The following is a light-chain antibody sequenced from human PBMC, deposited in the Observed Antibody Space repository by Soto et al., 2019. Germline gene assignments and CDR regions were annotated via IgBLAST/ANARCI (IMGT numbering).Light chain of an antibody. Sequence: QSVLTQSSSASASLGSSVKLTCTLSSGHSSYIIAWHQQQPGKAPRYLMKLEGSGSYNKGSGVPDRFSDSSSGADHYLTISNLQFEDEADYYCETWDSNTWVFGGGTKLTVL. CDR2: LEGSGSY. CDR3: ETWDSNTWV. J-gene: IGLJ3*02. CDR1: SGHSSYI. V-gene: IGLV4-60*02.